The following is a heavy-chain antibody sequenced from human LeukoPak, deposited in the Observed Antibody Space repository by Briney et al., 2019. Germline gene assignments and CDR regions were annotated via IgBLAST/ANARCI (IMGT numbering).Heavy chain of an antibody. V-gene: IGHV3-23*01. J-gene: IGHJ4*02. D-gene: IGHD3-10*01. CDR3: AKRGIMIRGVIIIGFHKEAYYFDC. Sequence: GGSLRFSGAAPGLPFANNAMGWSGRAQGRGWEWFSGFREVGGRTSSADSVKGRFIISRDNYNNTLYLQMNSLRAEDTAVYYCAKRGIMIRGVIIIGFHKEAYYFDCWGQGTLVTVSS. CDR1: GLPFANNA. CDR2: FREVGGRT.